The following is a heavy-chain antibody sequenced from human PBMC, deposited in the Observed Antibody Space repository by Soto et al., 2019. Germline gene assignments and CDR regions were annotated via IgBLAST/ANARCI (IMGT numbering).Heavy chain of an antibody. D-gene: IGHD4-17*01. CDR3: ARLISFYGDYLTFYDS. CDR1: GGSISSYY. V-gene: IGHV4-59*08. J-gene: IGHJ4*02. Sequence: SETLSLTCTVSGGSISSYYWSWIRQPPGKGLEWIGYIYYSGSTNYNPSLKSRVTISVDTSKNQFSLKLSSVTAADTAVYYCARLISFYGDYLTFYDSWCQGTLVTVSS. CDR2: IYYSGST.